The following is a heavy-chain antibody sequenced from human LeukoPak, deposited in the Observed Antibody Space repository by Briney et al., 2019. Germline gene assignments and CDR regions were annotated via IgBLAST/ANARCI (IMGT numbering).Heavy chain of an antibody. CDR1: GFTFDDYA. Sequence: PGRSLRLSCAASGFTFDDYAMHWVRQAPGKGLEWVSYISSSGSTIYYADSVKGRFTISRDNAKNSLYLQMNSLRAEDTAVYYCARDSSGWYGGRGGFDYWGQGTLVTVSA. CDR2: ISSSGSTI. J-gene: IGHJ4*02. V-gene: IGHV3-11*01. D-gene: IGHD6-19*01. CDR3: ARDSSGWYGGRGGFDY.